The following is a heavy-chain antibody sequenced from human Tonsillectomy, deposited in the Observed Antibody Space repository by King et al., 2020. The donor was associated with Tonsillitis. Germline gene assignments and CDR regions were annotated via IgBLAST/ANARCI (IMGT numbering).Heavy chain of an antibody. CDR1: GFTFDSYA. J-gene: IGHJ4*02. D-gene: IGHD6-13*01. CDR2: SSSSGGIK. Sequence: QLVQSGGALVQPGGALRLSCAASGFTFDSYAMSWVRQAPGKGLEGGSFSSSSGGIKHYADSVKGRFTISRDNSKNTLYLQMNGLRAEDTAVYYCVKDLPGRYSSSWIPFDYWGQGTLVTVSS. V-gene: IGHV3-23*04. CDR3: VKDLPGRYSSSWIPFDY.